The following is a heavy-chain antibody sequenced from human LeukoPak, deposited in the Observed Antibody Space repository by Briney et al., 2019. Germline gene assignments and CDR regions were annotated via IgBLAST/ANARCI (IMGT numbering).Heavy chain of an antibody. CDR2: INPGVGST. CDR3: ARDQAAVGTGIDY. V-gene: IGHV1-46*01. Sequence: ASVKVSCKASGYIFTGHYLHWVRQAPGQGLEWMGIINPGVGSTSYAQKFQGRVTMTSDTSTSTVYMELSSLRSEDTAIYYCARDQAAVGTGIDYWGQGTLVTVSS. CDR1: GYIFTGHY. J-gene: IGHJ4*02. D-gene: IGHD6-13*01.